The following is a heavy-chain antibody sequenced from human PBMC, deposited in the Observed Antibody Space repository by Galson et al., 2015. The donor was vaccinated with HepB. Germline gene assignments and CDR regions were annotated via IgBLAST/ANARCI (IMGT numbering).Heavy chain of an antibody. CDR3: ARTFYFDY. CDR2: ISGGDETT. V-gene: IGHV3-23*01. CDR1: GFTFSYYA. J-gene: IGHJ4*02. Sequence: SLRLSCAASGFTFSYYAMTWVRQAPGKGLEWVSSISGGDETTYYADSVKGRFTVSRDNAKKTLYLRTNSLRAEDTAVYYCARTFYFDYWGQGTLVTVSS.